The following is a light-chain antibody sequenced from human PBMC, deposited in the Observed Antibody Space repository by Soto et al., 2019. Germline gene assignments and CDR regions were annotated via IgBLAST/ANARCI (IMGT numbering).Light chain of an antibody. Sequence: QSALTQPASVSGSAGQSITISCSGTMRDVGAYNLVSWYQQHPGTAPKLIIYEVRNRPSGISSRFSGSRSGNTASLTISGHQQEDEVDYYCTPNTERSPRVLGGGIRLTVL. CDR2: EVR. CDR3: TPNTERSPRV. V-gene: IGLV2-14*01. J-gene: IGLJ3*02. CDR1: MRDVGAYNL.